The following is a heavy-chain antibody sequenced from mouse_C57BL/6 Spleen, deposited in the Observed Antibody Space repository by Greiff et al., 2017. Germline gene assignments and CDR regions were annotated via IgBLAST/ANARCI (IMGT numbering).Heavy chain of an antibody. V-gene: IGHV1-82*01. CDR1: GYAFSSSW. J-gene: IGHJ1*03. D-gene: IGHD2-5*01. Sequence: QVQLQQSGPELVKPGASVKISCKASGYAFSSSWMNWVKQRPGKGLEWIGRIYPGDGDTNYNGKFKGKATLTADKSSSTAYMQLSSLTSEDSAVYFCARSGYSNYDWYFDVWGTTTTVTVSS. CDR2: IYPGDGDT. CDR3: ARSGYSNYDWYFDV.